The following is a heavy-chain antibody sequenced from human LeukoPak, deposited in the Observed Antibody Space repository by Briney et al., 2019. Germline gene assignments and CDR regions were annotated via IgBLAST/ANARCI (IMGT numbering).Heavy chain of an antibody. CDR2: IYYSGNT. J-gene: IGHJ4*02. D-gene: IGHD1-26*01. Sequence: SETLSLTCAVYGGSFSGYYWAWIRQPPGKGLEWIGRIYYSGNTYYNPSLKSRVTISVDTSKNQFSLKLRSVTAADTAVYYCVRPEGASDYWGQGTLVTVSS. V-gene: IGHV4-34*01. CDR3: VRPEGASDY. CDR1: GGSFSGYY.